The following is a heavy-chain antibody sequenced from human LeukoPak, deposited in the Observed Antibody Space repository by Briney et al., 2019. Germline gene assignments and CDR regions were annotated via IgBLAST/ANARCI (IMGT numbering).Heavy chain of an antibody. Sequence: GGSLRLSCAASGFIFSNYAMAWVRQAPGKGLVWVSATPGNGGSGDTHYATSVEGRFTISRDNSQNTLYLQMDNLRTEDTAVYYCAKRSAFNYGYFDFWGQGTLVTVSS. CDR3: AKRSAFNYGYFDF. CDR2: TPGNGGSGDT. D-gene: IGHD2-15*01. V-gene: IGHV3-23*01. J-gene: IGHJ4*02. CDR1: GFIFSNYA.